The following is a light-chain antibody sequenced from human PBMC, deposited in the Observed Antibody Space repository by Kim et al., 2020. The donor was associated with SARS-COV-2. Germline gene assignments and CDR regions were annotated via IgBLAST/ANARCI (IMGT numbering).Light chain of an antibody. V-gene: IGLV1-40*01. Sequence: QSVLTQPPSVSGAPGQGVTISCTGSSSNIGAGYDVYWYQQLPGTAHKLLIYGNSNRPSGVPDRFSGSKSGTSASLAITGLQAEDEADYYCQSYDSSLSGVVFGGGTQLAV. CDR2: GNS. CDR1: SSNIGAGYD. CDR3: QSYDSSLSGVV. J-gene: IGLJ2*01.